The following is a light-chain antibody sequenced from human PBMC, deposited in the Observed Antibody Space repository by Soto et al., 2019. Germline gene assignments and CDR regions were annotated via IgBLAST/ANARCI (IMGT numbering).Light chain of an antibody. J-gene: IGKJ1*01. CDR1: QNIYSN. CDR3: LQYHNLWA. CDR2: RAS. Sequence: IVMTQSPATLSVSPGERATLSCRASQNIYSNVAWYQQRPGQAPRLLIYRASTRATGIPARFSGSGSGTEFTLTISSLQSEDFTVYSRLQYHNLWAFGQGTKVDNK. V-gene: IGKV3-15*01.